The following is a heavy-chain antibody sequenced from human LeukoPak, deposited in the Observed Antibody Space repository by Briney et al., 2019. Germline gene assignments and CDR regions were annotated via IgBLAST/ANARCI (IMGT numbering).Heavy chain of an antibody. D-gene: IGHD3-22*01. CDR2: TRNKANSYTT. V-gene: IGHV3-72*01. CDR3: ARSDSSGYSPFDC. J-gene: IGHJ4*02. Sequence: PGGSLRLPCAASGFTFSDHYMDWVRQAPGKGLEWVGRTRNKANSYTTEYAASVKGRFTISRDDSKNSLYLQMNSLKTEDTAVYYCARSDSSGYSPFDCWGQGTLVTVSS. CDR1: GFTFSDHY.